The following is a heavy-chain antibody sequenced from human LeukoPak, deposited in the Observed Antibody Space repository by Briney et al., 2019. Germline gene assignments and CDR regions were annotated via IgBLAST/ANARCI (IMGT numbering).Heavy chain of an antibody. CDR1: GFTFSNYG. Sequence: GGTLRLSCAASGFTFSNYGMSWVRQAPGKGLEWVSAISGSGGSTYYADSVKGRFTISRDNAKNPLYLQMNSLRAEDTAVYYCARRAGAYSHPYDYWGQGTLVTVSS. D-gene: IGHD4/OR15-4a*01. CDR3: ARRAGAYSHPYDY. V-gene: IGHV3-23*01. CDR2: ISGSGGST. J-gene: IGHJ4*02.